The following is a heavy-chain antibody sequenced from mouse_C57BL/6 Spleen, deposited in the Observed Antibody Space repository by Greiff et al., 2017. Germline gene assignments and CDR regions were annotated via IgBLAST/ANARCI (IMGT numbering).Heavy chain of an antibody. J-gene: IGHJ4*01. Sequence: QVQLKQPGAELVKPGASVKMSCKASGYTFTSYWITWVKQRPGQGLEWIGDIYPGSGSTNYNEKFKSKATLTVDTSSSTAYMQLSSLTSEDSAVYYCARVPVTTVVEEGYYYAMDYWGQGTSVTVSS. V-gene: IGHV1-55*01. D-gene: IGHD1-1*01. CDR2: IYPGSGST. CDR1: GYTFTSYW. CDR3: ARVPVTTVVEEGYYYAMDY.